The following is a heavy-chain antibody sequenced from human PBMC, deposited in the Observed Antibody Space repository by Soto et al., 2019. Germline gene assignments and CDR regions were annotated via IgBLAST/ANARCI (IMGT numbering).Heavy chain of an antibody. D-gene: IGHD6-19*01. J-gene: IGHJ4*02. CDR3: ARSALGGIAVAGLIDY. V-gene: IGHV3-7*01. Sequence: EVQLVESGGGLVQPGGSLRLSCAASGFTFSSYWMSWVRQAPGKGLEWVANIKQDGSEKYYVDSVKGRFTISRDNAKNSLDLQMNSLRAEDTAVYYCARSALGGIAVAGLIDYWGQGTLVTVSS. CDR2: IKQDGSEK. CDR1: GFTFSSYW.